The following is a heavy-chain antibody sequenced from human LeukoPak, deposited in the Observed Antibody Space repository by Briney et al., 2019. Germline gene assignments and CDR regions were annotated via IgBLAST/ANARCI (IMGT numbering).Heavy chain of an antibody. D-gene: IGHD3-22*01. Sequence: SETLSLTCAVYSGSFSGYYWSWIRQPPGKGLEWIGEINHGGSTNYNPSLKSRVTISVDTSKNQFSLKLSSVTAADTAVYYCAREGGDYYDSSGYYSSDAFDIWGQGTMVTVSS. V-gene: IGHV4-34*01. CDR3: AREGGDYYDSSGYYSSDAFDI. CDR1: SGSFSGYY. J-gene: IGHJ3*02. CDR2: INHGGST.